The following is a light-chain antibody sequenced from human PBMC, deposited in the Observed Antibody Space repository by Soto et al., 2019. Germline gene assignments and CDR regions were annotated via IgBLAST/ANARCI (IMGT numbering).Light chain of an antibody. CDR1: QSVSNNY. CDR3: QQRSNWSIT. V-gene: IGKV3D-20*02. J-gene: IGKJ5*01. CDR2: GAS. Sequence: EIVLTQTPGTLSLTPGERATLSCRASQSVSNNYLAWYQQKPGQAPRLLIYGASNRATGIPDRFSGSGSGTDFTLTISRLEPEEFAVYYCQQRSNWSITFGQGTRLEIK.